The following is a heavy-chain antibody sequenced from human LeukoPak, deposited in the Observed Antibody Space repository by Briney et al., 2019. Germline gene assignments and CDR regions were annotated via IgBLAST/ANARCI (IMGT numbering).Heavy chain of an antibody. CDR1: GGTFSSYA. J-gene: IGHJ6*04. Sequence: GASVKVSCKASGGTFSSYASSWVRQAPGQGLEWMGGIIPIFGTVNYAQKFQGRVTITTDESTSTAYMELSSLRSEDTAVYYCARGLTIFGVVSPRGMDVWGKGTTVTVSS. D-gene: IGHD3-3*01. CDR3: ARGLTIFGVVSPRGMDV. V-gene: IGHV1-69*05. CDR2: IIPIFGTV.